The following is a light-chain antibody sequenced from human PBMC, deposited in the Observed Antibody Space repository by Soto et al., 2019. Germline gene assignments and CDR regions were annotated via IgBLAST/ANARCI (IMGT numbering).Light chain of an antibody. CDR3: SSFTNTITRYA. CDR2: SNN. J-gene: IGLJ1*01. CDR1: SSNIGGTNY. Sequence: QAVVTQPPSASGTPGQRVTISCSGSSSNIGGTNYAYWYQQFPGTAPKLVIHSNNLRPSGVPERISGSKSGDTASLTISGLQAEDEADYYCSSFTNTITRYAFGTGTKLTVL. V-gene: IGLV1-47*02.